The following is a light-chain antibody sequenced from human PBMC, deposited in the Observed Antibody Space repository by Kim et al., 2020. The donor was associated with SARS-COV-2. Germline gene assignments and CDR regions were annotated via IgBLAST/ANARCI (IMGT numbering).Light chain of an antibody. CDR1: QSVSIN. CDR2: HTS. Sequence: EVVMTQSPPTLSVSPGERATLSCRASQSVSINLAWYHQKPGQAPRLLIYHTSTRATGIPARFSGSGSGTEFTLTISSLQSEDFAVYYCQQYFHWPLTFGGGTKVDIK. V-gene: IGKV3-15*01. CDR3: QQYFHWPLT. J-gene: IGKJ4*01.